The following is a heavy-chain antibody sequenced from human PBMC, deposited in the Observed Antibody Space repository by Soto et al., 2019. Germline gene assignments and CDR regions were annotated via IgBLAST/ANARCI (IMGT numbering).Heavy chain of an antibody. CDR1: GGSISSYY. Sequence: QVQLQESGPGLVKPSETLSLTCTVSGGSISSYYWSWIRQPAGKGLEWIGRIYTSGSTNYKPSLQSRVTMSVDTSKNQFSLKLSSVTAADTAVYYCARSTAMAPYYYGMDVWGQGTTVTVSS. CDR3: ARSTAMAPYYYGMDV. J-gene: IGHJ6*02. V-gene: IGHV4-4*07. CDR2: IYTSGST. D-gene: IGHD5-18*01.